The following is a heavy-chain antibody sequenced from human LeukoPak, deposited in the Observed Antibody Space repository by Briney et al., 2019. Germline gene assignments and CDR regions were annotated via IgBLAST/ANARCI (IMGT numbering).Heavy chain of an antibody. CDR3: ARDADLGTTITGGFDI. V-gene: IGHV3-7*01. J-gene: IGHJ3*02. CDR2: IKHDGSEK. Sequence: GGSLRLSCAASGFSISSYEMSWVRQAPGKGLEWVANIKHDGSEKFYVDSVRGRFTISRDNAKNSLYFQMSSLRAEDTAVYYCARDADLGTTITGGFDIWGQGTMVTVSS. CDR1: GFSISSYE. D-gene: IGHD5-24*01.